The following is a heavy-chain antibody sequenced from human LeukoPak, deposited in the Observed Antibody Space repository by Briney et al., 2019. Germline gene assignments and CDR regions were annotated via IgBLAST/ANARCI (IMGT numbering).Heavy chain of an antibody. D-gene: IGHD3-22*01. J-gene: IGHJ4*02. CDR2: IKGKTDAGTT. CDR3: TTDGQQYYYDSSGYYSLFDY. CDR1: GFTISNAW. V-gene: IGHV3-15*01. Sequence: GGSLRLSCAASGFTISNAWMSWVRQAPGKGLEWVGRIKGKTDAGTTDYAATVKGRFTISRDDSKNTLYLQMNSLKTEDTAVYYCTTDGQQYYYDSSGYYSLFDYWGQGTLVTVSS.